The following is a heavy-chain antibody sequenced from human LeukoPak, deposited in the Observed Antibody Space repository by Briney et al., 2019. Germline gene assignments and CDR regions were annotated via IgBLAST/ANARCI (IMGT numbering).Heavy chain of an antibody. J-gene: IGHJ6*03. CDR1: GFTVSSNY. Sequence: PGGSLRLSCAASGFTVSSNYMSWVRQAPGKGLEWVSVIYSGGSTYYADSVKGRFTISRDNSKNTLYLQMNSLRAEDTAVYYCATNVLRFLEWETYYYYYMDVWGKGTTVTVYS. CDR2: IYSGGST. D-gene: IGHD3-3*01. V-gene: IGHV3-53*01. CDR3: ATNVLRFLEWETYYYYYMDV.